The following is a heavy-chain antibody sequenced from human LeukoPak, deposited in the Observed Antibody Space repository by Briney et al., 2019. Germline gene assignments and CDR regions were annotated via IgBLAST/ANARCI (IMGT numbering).Heavy chain of an antibody. D-gene: IGHD2-21*01. V-gene: IGHV3-53*01. J-gene: IGHJ5*02. CDR1: GFTFSSYA. Sequence: GGSLRLSCAASGFTFSSYAMSWVRQAPGKGLEWVSVISSGGSTYYSDSVKGRFTISRDNSKNTLYLQMNSLRADDTAVYYCAREHDYYSPLDPWGQGTLVTVSS. CDR2: ISSGGST. CDR3: AREHDYYSPLDP.